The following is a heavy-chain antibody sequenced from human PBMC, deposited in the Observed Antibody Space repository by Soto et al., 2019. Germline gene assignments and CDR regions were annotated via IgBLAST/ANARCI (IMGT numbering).Heavy chain of an antibody. D-gene: IGHD1-20*01. Sequence: PGGSLRLSCAASGFTFSSYEMNWVRQAPGKGLEWVSYISSSGSTIYYADSVKGRFTISRDNAKNSLYLQMNSLRAEDTAVYYCARGLYNWNRFDYWGQGTLVTVSS. CDR3: ARGLYNWNRFDY. CDR1: GFTFSSYE. J-gene: IGHJ4*02. CDR2: ISSSGSTI. V-gene: IGHV3-48*03.